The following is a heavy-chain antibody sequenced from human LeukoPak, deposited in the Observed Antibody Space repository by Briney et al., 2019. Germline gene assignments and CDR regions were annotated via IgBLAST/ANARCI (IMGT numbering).Heavy chain of an antibody. CDR2: IVVGSGNT. CDR1: GFTFTSSA. CDR3: AAPHRVGARYYYYYGMDV. D-gene: IGHD1-26*01. J-gene: IGHJ6*02. Sequence: ASVKVSCKASGFTFTSSAVQWVRQARGQRLEWIGWIVVGSGNTNYAQKFQERVTITRDMSTSTAYMELSSLRSEDTAVYYCAAPHRVGARYYYYYGMDVWGQGTTVTDSS. V-gene: IGHV1-58*01.